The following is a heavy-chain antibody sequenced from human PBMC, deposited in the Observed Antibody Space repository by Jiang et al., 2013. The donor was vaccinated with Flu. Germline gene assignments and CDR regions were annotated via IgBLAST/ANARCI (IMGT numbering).Heavy chain of an antibody. CDR3: ARDYYGSETTSKARSYYYYYGMDV. CDR2: INAGNGNT. V-gene: IGHV1-3*01. CDR1: GYTFTSYA. Sequence: GAEVKKPGASVKVSCKASGYTFTSYAMHWVRQAPGQRLEWMGWINAGNGNTKYSQKFQGRVTITRDTSASTAYMELSSLRSEDTAVYYCARDYYGSETTSKARSYYYYYGMDVWGQGTTVTVSS. D-gene: IGHD3-10*01. J-gene: IGHJ6*02.